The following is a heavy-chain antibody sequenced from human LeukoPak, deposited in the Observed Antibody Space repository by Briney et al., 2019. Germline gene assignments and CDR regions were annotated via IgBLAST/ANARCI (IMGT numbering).Heavy chain of an antibody. Sequence: GGSLRLSCAASGFIFNDYAMSWVRQVPGKGLECVSVISASGGKTYYADSVKGRFTISRDNAKNSLYLQMNSLRAEDTAVYYCARGPSFDYWGQGTLVTVSS. J-gene: IGHJ4*02. CDR2: ISASGGKT. V-gene: IGHV3-23*01. CDR3: ARGPSFDY. CDR1: GFIFNDYA.